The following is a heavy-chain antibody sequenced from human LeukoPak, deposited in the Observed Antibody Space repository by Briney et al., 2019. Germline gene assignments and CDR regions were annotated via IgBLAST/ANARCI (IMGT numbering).Heavy chain of an antibody. J-gene: IGHJ4*02. CDR2: IYYSGST. V-gene: IGHV4-59*01. CDR1: GGSISSYY. Sequence: SETLSLTCTVSGGSISSYYWSWIRQPPGMGLEWIGYIYYSGSTNYNPSLKSRVTISVDTSKNQFSLKLSSVTAADTAVHYCARSSGYEPMYYFDYWGQGTLLTVSS. D-gene: IGHD5-12*01. CDR3: ARSSGYEPMYYFDY.